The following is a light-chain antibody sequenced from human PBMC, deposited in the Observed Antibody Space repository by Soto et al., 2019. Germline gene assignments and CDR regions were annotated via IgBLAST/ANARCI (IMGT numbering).Light chain of an antibody. CDR2: EVS. V-gene: IGLV2-18*02. J-gene: IGLJ1*01. CDR1: SSDVGSYNR. CDR3: NSYTTGNTYV. Sequence: QSALTQPPSVSGSPGQSVAISCSGTSSDVGSYNRVSWYQQPPGTAPKLMIYEVSNRPSGVPDRFSGSKSGNTASLTISGLQSEDEADYHCNSYTTGNTYVFGTGTKVTVL.